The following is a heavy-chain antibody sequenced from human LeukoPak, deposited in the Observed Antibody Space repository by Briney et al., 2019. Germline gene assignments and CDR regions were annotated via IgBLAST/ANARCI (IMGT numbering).Heavy chain of an antibody. V-gene: IGHV4-4*07. D-gene: IGHD3-3*01. CDR2: VYAGGNS. J-gene: IGHJ4*02. CDR3: ARDSRYHDFWSGYIDY. CDR1: GGSVSFYY. Sequence: SETLSLTCSVSGGSVSFYYWTWIRQSAGKGLEWIGRVYAGGNSNYNPSLKSRTTLSIDTSKNEFSLMLTSVTAADTAIYYCARDSRYHDFWSGYIDYWGQGILVTVSS.